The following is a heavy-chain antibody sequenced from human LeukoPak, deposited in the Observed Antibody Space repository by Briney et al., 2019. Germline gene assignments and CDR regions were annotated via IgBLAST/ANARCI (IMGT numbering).Heavy chain of an antibody. CDR2: IYYSGST. J-gene: IGHJ6*02. CDR3: ARQASGDLYGMDV. D-gene: IGHD3-10*01. V-gene: IGHV4-59*08. CDR1: GGSISNYY. Sequence: SETLSLTCTVSGGSISNYYWSWIRQPPGKGLEWIGYIYYSGSTNYNPSLIRRVTISVDTSKNQFSLKLSSVTAADTAVYYCARQASGDLYGMDVWGQGTTVTVSS.